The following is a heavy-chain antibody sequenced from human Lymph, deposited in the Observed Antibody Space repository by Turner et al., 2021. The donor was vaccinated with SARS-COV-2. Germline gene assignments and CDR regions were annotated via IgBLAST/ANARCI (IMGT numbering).Heavy chain of an antibody. Sequence: QVQLQESGPGLVKPSQTLSLTCTVSGGSIRSGGYYWSWIRQHPGKGLEWIGYIYYSGSSYYNPSLKSRVTISVDTSKNQFSLNLSAVTAADTAVYYCARFPVWGAFDIWGQGTMVTVSS. D-gene: IGHD3-16*01. CDR3: ARFPVWGAFDI. J-gene: IGHJ3*02. CDR2: IYYSGSS. CDR1: GGSIRSGGYY. V-gene: IGHV4-31*03.